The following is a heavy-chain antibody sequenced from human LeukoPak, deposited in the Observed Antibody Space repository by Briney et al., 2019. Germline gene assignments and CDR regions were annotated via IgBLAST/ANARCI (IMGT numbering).Heavy chain of an antibody. CDR3: AKSNGYGLIDI. CDR2: IFYSGST. CDR1: VGSFSGYH. Sequence: SETLSLTCAVYVGSFSGYHWNWIRQPPGKGLEWIGNIFYSGSTYYSPSVKSRVTISLDTSRNQFSLILNSVTAADTAVYYCAKSNGYGLIDIWGQGTMVTVSS. V-gene: IGHV4-34*12. J-gene: IGHJ3*02. D-gene: IGHD3-22*01.